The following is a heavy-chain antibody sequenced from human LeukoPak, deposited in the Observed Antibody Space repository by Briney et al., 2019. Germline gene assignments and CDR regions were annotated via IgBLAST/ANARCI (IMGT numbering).Heavy chain of an antibody. J-gene: IGHJ4*02. CDR1: GGTFSSYA. D-gene: IGHD1-20*01. V-gene: IGHV1-69*13. Sequence: SVKVSCKASGGTFSSYAISWVRQAPGQGLEWIGGIIPIFGTANYAQKFQGRVTITADESTSTAYMELSSLRSEDTAVYYCARERALYNWKLVGIFDYWGQGTLVTVSS. CDR3: ARERALYNWKLVGIFDY. CDR2: IIPIFGTA.